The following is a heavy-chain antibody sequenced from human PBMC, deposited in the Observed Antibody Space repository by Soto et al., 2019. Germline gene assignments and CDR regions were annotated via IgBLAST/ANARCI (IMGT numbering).Heavy chain of an antibody. CDR2: ISTYDGNT. CDR1: GYTFTTYA. D-gene: IGHD6-6*01. CDR3: ARDRLHTSSSITFDY. V-gene: IGHV1-18*01. J-gene: IGHJ4*02. Sequence: QVQLVQSGAEVKKPGASVKVSCKASGYTFTTYAISWVRQAPGQGLEWMGWISTYDGNTDYAQNLQGRVTMTTDTSTNTAYMELRSLRSDDTAMYYCARDRLHTSSSITFDYWGQGALVTVSS.